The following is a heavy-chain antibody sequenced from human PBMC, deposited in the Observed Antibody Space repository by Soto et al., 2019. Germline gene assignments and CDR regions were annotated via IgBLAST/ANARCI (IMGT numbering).Heavy chain of an antibody. CDR3: ARLFDTSGWYDY. Sequence: GESLKISCKGSGYSFTSYWIGWVRQMPGKGLERMGIIYPGDSDTRYSPSFQGQVTISADKSITTTYLQWSSLKASGTAIYYCARLFDTSGWYDYWGQGTLVTVS. D-gene: IGHD6-19*01. CDR2: IYPGDSDT. V-gene: IGHV5-51*01. J-gene: IGHJ4*02. CDR1: GYSFTSYW.